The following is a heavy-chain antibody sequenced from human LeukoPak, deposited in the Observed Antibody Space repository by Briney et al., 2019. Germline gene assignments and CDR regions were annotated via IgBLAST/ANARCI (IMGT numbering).Heavy chain of an antibody. CDR3: TRVGTTWFHS. V-gene: IGHV3-15*01. Sequence: GGALRLSCAASGFTFSDAWMSWVRQAPGQGLEWVGRIKSQTGGGTTDYAAPVKGRFSISRDDSKNTLYLQMNSLKTEDTAVYYCTRVGTTWFHSWGEGTPVTVSS. CDR2: IKSQTGGGTT. J-gene: IGHJ5*01. CDR1: GFTFSDAW. D-gene: IGHD1-26*01.